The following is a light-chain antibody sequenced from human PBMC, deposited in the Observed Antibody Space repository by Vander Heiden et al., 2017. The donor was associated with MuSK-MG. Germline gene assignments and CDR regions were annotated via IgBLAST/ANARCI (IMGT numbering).Light chain of an antibody. Sequence: QSALTQPASVSGSPGQSITISCTGTSSDVGGYNYVSWYQQHPGNAPKLMIYDGSNRPSGVSNRFSGSKAGTTASLTISGLQAEDEADYYCSSYTSSSTRVFGTGTKVTVL. CDR2: DGS. J-gene: IGLJ1*01. CDR3: SSYTSSSTRV. V-gene: IGLV2-14*01. CDR1: SSDVGGYNY.